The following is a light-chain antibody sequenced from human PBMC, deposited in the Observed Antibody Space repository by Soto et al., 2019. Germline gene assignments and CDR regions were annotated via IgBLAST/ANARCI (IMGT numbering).Light chain of an antibody. Sequence: QSVLTQPASVSGSPGQSITISCTGTSSDIGTYNYVSWYQQHPGKVPKLMIYEVSNRPSGVSNRFSGSKSGNTASLAISGXXXXXXXXXXCSSYTTSSTQVFGGGTKLTV. CDR3: SSYTTSSTQV. V-gene: IGLV2-14*01. CDR2: EVS. J-gene: IGLJ3*02. CDR1: SSDIGTYNY.